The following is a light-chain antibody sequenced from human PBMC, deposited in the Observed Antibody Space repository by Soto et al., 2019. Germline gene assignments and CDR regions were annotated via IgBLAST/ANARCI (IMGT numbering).Light chain of an antibody. V-gene: IGLV2-8*01. Sequence: QSVLTQPPSASGSPGQSVTISCTGTSSDVGGYNFVSWYQQHPGKAPKLMIYELNKRPSGVPDRFSGYKSGNTASLTVSGLQAEDEADYYCSSYARINNRYVFGTGTQLTVL. J-gene: IGLJ1*01. CDR3: SSYARINNRYV. CDR1: SSDVGGYNF. CDR2: ELN.